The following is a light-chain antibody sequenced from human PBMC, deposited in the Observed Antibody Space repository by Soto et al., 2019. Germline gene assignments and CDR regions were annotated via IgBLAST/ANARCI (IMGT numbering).Light chain of an antibody. V-gene: IGKV3-15*01. Sequence: EIVMTQSPATLSVSPGERATLSCRASQSVSSNLAWYQQKPGQAPRLLIYGASTRATGIPARFSGSGSGTDVTLTISRLQSEDFAVYYCQQYNNWPWTFGQGTKVEIK. CDR3: QQYNNWPWT. CDR2: GAS. J-gene: IGKJ1*01. CDR1: QSVSSN.